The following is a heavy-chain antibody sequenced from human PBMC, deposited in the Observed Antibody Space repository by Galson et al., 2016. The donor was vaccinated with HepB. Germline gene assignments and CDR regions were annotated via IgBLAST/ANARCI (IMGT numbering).Heavy chain of an antibody. Sequence: QSGAEVKKPGESLKISCKGSGYKFTRHWIGWVRQMSGKGLEWMGIIYPGDSDTRYSPSFQGQVTISADKSITTAYLQWRSLKASDTAIYYCATSKLYGSGRPDSFGLWVQGTMVTVSS. J-gene: IGHJ3*01. CDR3: ATSKLYGSGRPDSFGL. CDR1: GYKFTRHW. V-gene: IGHV5-51*01. D-gene: IGHD3-10*01. CDR2: IYPGDSDT.